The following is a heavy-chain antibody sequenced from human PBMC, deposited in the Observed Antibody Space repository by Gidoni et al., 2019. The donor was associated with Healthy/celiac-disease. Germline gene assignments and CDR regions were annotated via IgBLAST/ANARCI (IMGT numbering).Heavy chain of an antibody. V-gene: IGHV1-69*01. CDR2: IIPIFGTA. D-gene: IGHD4-17*01. CDR3: ARDRDGDYDASTREPDFDY. CDR1: GSTFRSYA. Sequence: QVQLVQSGAEVKKPGSSVKVSCKASGSTFRSYAISWVRQAPGQGLEGMGGIIPIFGTANYAQKFQGRVTITADESTSTAYMELSSLRSEDTAVYYCARDRDGDYDASTREPDFDYWGQGTLVTVSS. J-gene: IGHJ4*02.